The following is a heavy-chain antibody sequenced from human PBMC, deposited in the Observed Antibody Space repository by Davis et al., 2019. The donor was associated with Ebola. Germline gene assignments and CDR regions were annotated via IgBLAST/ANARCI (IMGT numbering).Heavy chain of an antibody. CDR3: ARDSYHYVWGSYPDY. CDR1: EFPFSTYS. CDR2: ISASSDII. Sequence: GESLKISCAASEFPFSTYSMNWVRQAPGKGLEWVAYISASSDIIHYAASVKGRFTVFRDNAKNSLYLQMSSLRAEDTAVYYCARDSYHYVWGSYPDYWGQGTLVTVSS. V-gene: IGHV3-48*04. D-gene: IGHD3-16*02. J-gene: IGHJ4*02.